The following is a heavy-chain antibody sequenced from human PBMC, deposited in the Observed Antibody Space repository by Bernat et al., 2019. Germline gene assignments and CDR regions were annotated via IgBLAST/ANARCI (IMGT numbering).Heavy chain of an antibody. D-gene: IGHD1-20*01. CDR2: IYYSGNT. CDR3: ARPITGILTAPFDY. V-gene: IGHV4-39*01. J-gene: IGHJ4*02. Sequence: QLQLQESGPGLVKPSETLSLTCTVSGGSISSSNYYWGWIRQPPGKGLEWIGSIYYSGNTYYNPSLKSRVTISVDTSKNQFSLKLTSLTAADTAVYYCARPITGILTAPFDYWGQGALVTVSS. CDR1: GGSISSSNYY.